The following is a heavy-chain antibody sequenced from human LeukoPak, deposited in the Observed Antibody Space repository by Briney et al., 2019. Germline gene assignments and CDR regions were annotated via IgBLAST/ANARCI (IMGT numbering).Heavy chain of an antibody. CDR2: IYSSWST. CDR1: GGSIISHY. V-gene: IGHV4-59*11. D-gene: IGHD4-17*01. J-gene: IGHJ4*02. CDR3: AREGTTVTHFDY. Sequence: SETLSLTCTVSGGSIISHYWSWLRQPPGMGLEWLGYIYSSWSTDYNPSLRSRVTISVDTSKNQFSLKLSSVTAADTAVYYCAREGTTVTHFDYWGQGTLVTVSS.